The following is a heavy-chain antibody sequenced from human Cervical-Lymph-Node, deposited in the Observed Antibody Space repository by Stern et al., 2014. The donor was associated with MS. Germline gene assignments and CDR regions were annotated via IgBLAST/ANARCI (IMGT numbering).Heavy chain of an antibody. D-gene: IGHD6-13*01. J-gene: IGHJ4*02. CDR3: ARVGSSSWYYFDY. V-gene: IGHV1-46*03. CDR1: GSTFPSYY. Sequence: VQLVESGAEVKKPGASVKVSCKASGSTFPSYYMNWVRQAPGQGLEWMGIINPSGGSTSYAQKFQGRVTMTRDTSTSTVYMELSSLRSEDTAVYYCARVGSSSWYYFDYWGQGTLVTVSS. CDR2: INPSGGST.